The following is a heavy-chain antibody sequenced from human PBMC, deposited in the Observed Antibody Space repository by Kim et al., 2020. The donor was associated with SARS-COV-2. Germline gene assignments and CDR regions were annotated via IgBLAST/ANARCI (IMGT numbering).Heavy chain of an antibody. J-gene: IGHJ4*02. V-gene: IGHV3-7*01. CDR3: ARGQV. CDR1: GFTFSRHW. Sequence: GGSLRLSCTASGFTFSRHWMSWVRQAPGKGLEWVANIKEDGSERDYVDSVKGRFTISRDNADNSLYLQMNSLRAEDTAVYYCARGQVWGQGTLVTVSS. CDR2: IKEDGSER.